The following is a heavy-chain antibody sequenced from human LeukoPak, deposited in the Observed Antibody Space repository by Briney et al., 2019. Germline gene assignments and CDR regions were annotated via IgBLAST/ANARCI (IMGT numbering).Heavy chain of an antibody. CDR1: GFNFSSYG. J-gene: IGHJ6*02. CDR3: ARGRYDMDV. Sequence: GGSLRLSCAASGFNFSSYGMHWVRQAPGKGLEWVAVISYDGSNKYYADSVKGRFTISRDNSKNTLYLQMNSLRAEDTAVYYCARGRYDMDVWGQGTTVTVSS. V-gene: IGHV3-30*03. CDR2: ISYDGSNK.